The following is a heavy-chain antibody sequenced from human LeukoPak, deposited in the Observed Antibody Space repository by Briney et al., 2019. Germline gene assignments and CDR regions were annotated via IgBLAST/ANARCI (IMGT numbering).Heavy chain of an antibody. Sequence: ASVKVSCKASGYTFTSYDINWVRQATGQGLEWMGWMNPNSGNTGYAQKFQGRVTMTRNTSISTAYMELSSLRSEDTAVYYCARGHDSSGYYANYGMDVWGQGTTVTVSS. D-gene: IGHD3-22*01. CDR3: ARGHDSSGYYANYGMDV. CDR1: GYTFTSYD. J-gene: IGHJ6*02. V-gene: IGHV1-8*01. CDR2: MNPNSGNT.